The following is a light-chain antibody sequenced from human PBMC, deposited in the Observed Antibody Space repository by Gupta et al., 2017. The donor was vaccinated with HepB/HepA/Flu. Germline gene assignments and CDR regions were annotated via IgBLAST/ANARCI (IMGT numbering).Light chain of an antibody. CDR1: QSISSY. CDR3: QQSYSTPFT. V-gene: IGKV1-39*01. Sequence: DIQMTQSPSSLSASVGDRVTITCRASQSISSYLNWYQQKPGKAPKLLIYAASRVQSGVPSRFSGSGSGTDFTLTISSRQPEDFANYYCQQSYSTPFTFGHGTKVDIK. CDR2: AAS. J-gene: IGKJ3*01.